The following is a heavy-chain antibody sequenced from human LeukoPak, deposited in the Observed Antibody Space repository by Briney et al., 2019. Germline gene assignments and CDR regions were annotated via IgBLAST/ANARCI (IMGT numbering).Heavy chain of an antibody. CDR2: FDPEDGET. CDR1: GYTLTELS. D-gene: IGHD3-10*01. CDR3: ATVHRGSGSYYQFDP. J-gene: IGHJ5*02. Sequence: ASVKVSCKVSGYTLTELSMHWVRQAPGKGLEWMGGFDPEDGETIYAQKFQGRVTMTEDTSTDTAYMELSSLRSEDTAVYYCATVHRGSGSYYQFDPWGQGTLVTVSS. V-gene: IGHV1-24*01.